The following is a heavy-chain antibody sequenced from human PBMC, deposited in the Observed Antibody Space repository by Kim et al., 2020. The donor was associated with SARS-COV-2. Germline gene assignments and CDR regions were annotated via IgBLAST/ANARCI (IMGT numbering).Heavy chain of an antibody. V-gene: IGHV3-11*05. CDR1: GFTFSDYY. CDR3: TRDPRAADY. CDR2: ISGNSRDT. Sequence: GGSLRLSCAGSGFTFSDYYMTWIRQAPGKGLESLSYISGNSRDTNYADSVRGRFTISRDNTKNSLYLQMNSLRVEDMAVYYCTRDPRAADYWGQGTLVTVSS. J-gene: IGHJ4*02. D-gene: IGHD6-25*01.